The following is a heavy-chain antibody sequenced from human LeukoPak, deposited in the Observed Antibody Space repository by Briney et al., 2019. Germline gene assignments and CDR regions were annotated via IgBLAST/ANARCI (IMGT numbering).Heavy chain of an antibody. Sequence: GGSLRLSCAASGFTFDDYGMSWVRRAPGKGLEWVSGINWNGGSTGYADSVKGRFTISRDNAKNSLYLQMNSLRAEDTALYYCARVRYGSSGYYYEKFDYWGQGTLVTVSS. V-gene: IGHV3-20*04. CDR3: ARVRYGSSGYYYEKFDY. CDR2: INWNGGST. CDR1: GFTFDDYG. J-gene: IGHJ4*02. D-gene: IGHD3-22*01.